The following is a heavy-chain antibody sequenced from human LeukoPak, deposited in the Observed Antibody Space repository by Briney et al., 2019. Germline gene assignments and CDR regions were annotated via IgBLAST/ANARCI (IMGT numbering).Heavy chain of an antibody. J-gene: IGHJ4*02. V-gene: IGHV3-20*04. D-gene: IGHD6-6*01. CDR2: INWNGGST. Sequence: GGSLRLSCAASGFTFSSYGMSWVRQAPGKGLECVSGINWNGGSTGYADSVKGRFTISRDNAKNSLYLQMNSLRAEDTALYYCARDEYSSSSLLDYWGQGTLVTVSS. CDR1: GFTFSSYG. CDR3: ARDEYSSSSLLDY.